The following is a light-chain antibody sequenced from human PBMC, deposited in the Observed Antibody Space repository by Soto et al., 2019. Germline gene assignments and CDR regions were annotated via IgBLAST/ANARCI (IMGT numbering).Light chain of an antibody. CDR3: QQYRDSLGT. V-gene: IGKV3-20*01. Sequence: EIVLTQSPGTLSLSPGERATLSCRASQSVISTYLAWYQQKPGHAPRLLIYGASSRATGIPDRFSGSGSGTDFTLTISRLEPEDFAVYYCQQYRDSLGTFGQGTKVEIK. CDR1: QSVISTY. CDR2: GAS. J-gene: IGKJ1*01.